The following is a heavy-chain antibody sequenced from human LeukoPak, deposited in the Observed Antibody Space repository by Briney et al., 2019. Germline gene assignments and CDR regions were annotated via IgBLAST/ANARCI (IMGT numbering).Heavy chain of an antibody. CDR2: IYHSGST. D-gene: IGHD6-19*01. J-gene: IGHJ4*02. CDR1: GYSISSGYY. Sequence: SETLSLTCAVSGYSISSGYYWGWIRQPPGKGLEWIGSIYHSGSTYYNPSLKSRVTISVDTSKSQFSLKLSSVTAADTAVYYCARKQGSGWDFDYWGQGTLVTVSS. CDR3: ARKQGSGWDFDY. V-gene: IGHV4-38-2*01.